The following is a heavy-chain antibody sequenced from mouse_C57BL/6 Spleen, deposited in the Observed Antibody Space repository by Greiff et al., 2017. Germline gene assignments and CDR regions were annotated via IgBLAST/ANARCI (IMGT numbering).Heavy chain of an antibody. D-gene: IGHD1-1*01. CDR3: TTVYYYGSGDY. CDR1: GFNIKDDY. Sequence: VQLQQSGAELVRPGASVKLSCTASGFNIKDDYMHWVKQRPEQGLEWIGWIDPENGDTEYASKFQGKATITADTSSNTAYLQLSSLTSEDTAVYYCTTVYYYGSGDYWGQGTTLTVSS. J-gene: IGHJ2*01. V-gene: IGHV14-4*01. CDR2: IDPENGDT.